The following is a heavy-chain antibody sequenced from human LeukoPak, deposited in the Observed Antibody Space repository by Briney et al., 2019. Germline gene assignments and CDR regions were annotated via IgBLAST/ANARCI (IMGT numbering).Heavy chain of an antibody. Sequence: GGSLRLSCAASGFTLSSLAMHWVRQAAGKGLEWVSSSGTRSGTKYYADSVMGRFTISRDSAMNSVSLQINSLRAEDTAVYYCLLQMTYGELSDPDFRGQGTLVTVSS. D-gene: IGHD3-16*02. J-gene: IGHJ4*02. V-gene: IGHV3-21*01. CDR1: GFTLSSLA. CDR2: SGTRSGTK. CDR3: LLQMTYGELSDPDF.